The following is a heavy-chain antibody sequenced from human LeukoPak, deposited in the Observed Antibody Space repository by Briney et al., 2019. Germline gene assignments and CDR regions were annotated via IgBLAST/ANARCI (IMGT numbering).Heavy chain of an antibody. Sequence: GGSLRLSCAASGFTFSSYEMSWVRQAPGKGLEWVSYISSSGSTIYYADSVKGRFTISRDNAKNSLYLQMNSLRAEDTAVYYCASNYGSGSFRDYWGQGTLVTVSS. CDR3: ASNYGSGSFRDY. J-gene: IGHJ4*02. CDR2: ISSSGSTI. D-gene: IGHD3-10*01. CDR1: GFTFSSYE. V-gene: IGHV3-48*03.